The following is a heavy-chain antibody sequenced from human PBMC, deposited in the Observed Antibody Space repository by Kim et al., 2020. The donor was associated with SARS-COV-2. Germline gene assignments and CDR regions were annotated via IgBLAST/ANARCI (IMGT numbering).Heavy chain of an antibody. CDR1: GGSISSYY. V-gene: IGHV4-4*07. Sequence: SETLSLTCTVSGGSISSYYWSWIRQPAGKGLEWIGRIYTSGSTNYNPSLKSRVTMSVDTSKNQFSLKLSSVTAADTAVYYCARDVRGKTGPHNWFDPWGQGTLVTVSS. CDR2: IYTSGST. CDR3: ARDVRGKTGPHNWFDP. J-gene: IGHJ5*02. D-gene: IGHD3-10*01.